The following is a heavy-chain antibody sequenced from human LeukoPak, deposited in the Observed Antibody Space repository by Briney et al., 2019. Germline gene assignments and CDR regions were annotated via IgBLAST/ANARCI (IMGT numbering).Heavy chain of an antibody. CDR3: ARDLGSGYYLHNSGGYYFDY. CDR1: GFTFSSYS. Sequence: PGGSLRLSCAASGFTFSSYSMNWVRQAPGKGLEWVSSISSSSSYIYYADSVKGRFTISRDNAKNSLYLQMNSLRAEDTAVYYCARDLGSGYYLHNSGGYYFDYWGQGTLVTVSS. D-gene: IGHD3-22*01. V-gene: IGHV3-21*01. J-gene: IGHJ4*02. CDR2: ISSSSSYI.